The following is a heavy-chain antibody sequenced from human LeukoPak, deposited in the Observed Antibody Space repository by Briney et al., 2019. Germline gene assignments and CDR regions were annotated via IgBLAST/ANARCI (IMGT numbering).Heavy chain of an antibody. CDR3: ARHVIYYFDY. J-gene: IGHJ4*02. CDR1: GGFISSYY. V-gene: IGHV4-59*08. D-gene: IGHD2/OR15-2a*01. Sequence: SETLSLTCTVSGGFISSYYWSWIRQPPGKGLEWIGYIYYTGSTNYNPSLKSRVTISVDTSKNQFSLKLSSVTAADTAVYYCARHVIYYFDYWGQGTLVTVSS. CDR2: IYYTGST.